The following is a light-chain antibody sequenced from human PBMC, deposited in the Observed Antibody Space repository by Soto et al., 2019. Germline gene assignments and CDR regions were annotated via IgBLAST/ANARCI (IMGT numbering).Light chain of an antibody. CDR3: QQYGSSQYT. CDR2: GGS. J-gene: IGKJ2*01. V-gene: IGKV3-20*01. CDR1: QSVSSSY. Sequence: IVLTQSPGTLSLCPGERATLSCRASQSVSSSYLAWYQQKPGQSPRLVIYGGSTRAIGIPARFSGSGSGTDFTLTISRLEPEDFAIYYCQQYGSSQYTFGQGTKVEVK.